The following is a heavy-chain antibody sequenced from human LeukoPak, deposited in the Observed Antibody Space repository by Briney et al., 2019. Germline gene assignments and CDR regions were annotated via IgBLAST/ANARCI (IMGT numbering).Heavy chain of an antibody. D-gene: IGHD2-2*01. CDR3: ARERYCSSTSCPHGDLDY. J-gene: IGHJ4*02. CDR1: GFTFSSYE. V-gene: IGHV3-48*03. Sequence: PGGSLRLSCAASGFTFSSYEMNWVRQAPGKGLEWGSYIGVSGSTMYYAESVKGRFTISRDNAKNSLYLQMNSLRAEDTAVYYCARERYCSSTSCPHGDLDYWGQGTLVSVSS. CDR2: IGVSGSTM.